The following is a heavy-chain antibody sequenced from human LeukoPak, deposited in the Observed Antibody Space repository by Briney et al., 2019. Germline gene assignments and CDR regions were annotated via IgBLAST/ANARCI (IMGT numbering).Heavy chain of an antibody. Sequence: GGSLRLSCAASGFTFSSYGMHWVRQAPGKGLEWVAVIWYDGSNKYYADSVKGRFTISRDNSKNTLYLQMNSLRAEDTAVYYCAKNLGDDYGGNSPIPWGQGTLVTVSS. CDR2: IWYDGSNK. D-gene: IGHD4-23*01. CDR1: GFTFSSYG. J-gene: IGHJ5*02. CDR3: AKNLGDDYGGNSPIP. V-gene: IGHV3-33*06.